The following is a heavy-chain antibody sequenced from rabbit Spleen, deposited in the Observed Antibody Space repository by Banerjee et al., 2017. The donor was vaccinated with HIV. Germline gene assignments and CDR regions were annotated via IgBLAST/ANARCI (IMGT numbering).Heavy chain of an antibody. CDR1: GFSFSSTYY. Sequence: QEQLVESGGGLVQPEGSLTLTCTASGFSFSSTYYMSWVRQAPGKGLEWIGYIYTGSGTTYYATWAKGRFTISKTSSTTVTLQMNSLTVADTATYFCARDDGNDGYGLWGPGTLVTVS. D-gene: IGHD6-1*01. CDR2: IYTGSGTT. CDR3: ARDDGNDGYGL. V-gene: IGHV1S45*01. J-gene: IGHJ4*01.